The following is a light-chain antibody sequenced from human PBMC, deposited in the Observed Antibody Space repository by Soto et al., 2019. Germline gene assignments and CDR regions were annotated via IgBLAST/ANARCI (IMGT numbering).Light chain of an antibody. V-gene: IGKV1-39*01. CDR2: AAS. J-gene: IGKJ2*01. CDR3: QHSWT. CDR1: QYINNY. Sequence: DIQMTQSPSSLSTSVGDRVTITCRASQYINNYLNWYQQKPGKAPKLLIYAASSLQSGVPSRFSGSGSGTDFTLTVSSLQPEDFASYYCQHSWTFGQGTKLEI.